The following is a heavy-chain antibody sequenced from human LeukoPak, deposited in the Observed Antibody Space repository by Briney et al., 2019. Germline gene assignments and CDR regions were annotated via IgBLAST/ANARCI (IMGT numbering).Heavy chain of an antibody. V-gene: IGHV4-31*03. CDR3: ARGTSVDSSGYPFDY. CDR1: GGSISSGGYY. J-gene: IGHJ4*02. CDR2: IYYSGST. Sequence: SETLSLTCTVSGGSISSGGYYWSWIRRHPGKGLEWIGYIYYSGSTDYNPSLKSRVTISVDTSKNQFSLKLSSVTAADTAVYYCARGTSVDSSGYPFDYWGQGTLVTVSS. D-gene: IGHD3-22*01.